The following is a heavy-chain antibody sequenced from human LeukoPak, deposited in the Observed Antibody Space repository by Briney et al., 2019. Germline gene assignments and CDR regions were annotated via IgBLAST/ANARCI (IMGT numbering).Heavy chain of an antibody. Sequence: PSETLSLTCSVSSGTINGHYWSWIRQPPGKGLEWIGYISYSGSTMSNPSLKSRVTISVDTSKNQFSLKLSSVTAADTAVYYCARGGADFDYWGQGTLVTVSS. D-gene: IGHD1-26*01. CDR2: ISYSGST. J-gene: IGHJ4*02. CDR3: ARGGADFDY. V-gene: IGHV4-59*11. CDR1: SGTINGHY.